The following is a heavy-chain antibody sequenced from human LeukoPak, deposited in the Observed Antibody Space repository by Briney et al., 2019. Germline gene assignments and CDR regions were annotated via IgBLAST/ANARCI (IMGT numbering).Heavy chain of an antibody. CDR1: GGSISRGRYY. V-gene: IGHV4-39*07. D-gene: IGHD3-10*01. J-gene: IGHJ6*02. CDR2: IYYSGST. Sequence: SETLSLTCTVSGGSISRGRYYWDWIRQPPGKGLEWIGSIYYSGSTYYNPSLKSRVTISVDKSKNQFSLKLSSVTAADTAVYYCARRSSRFGEYYYYYGMDVWGQGTTVTVSS. CDR3: ARRSSRFGEYYYYYGMDV.